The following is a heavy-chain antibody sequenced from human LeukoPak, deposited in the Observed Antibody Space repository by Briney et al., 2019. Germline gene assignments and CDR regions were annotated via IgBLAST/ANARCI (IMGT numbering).Heavy chain of an antibody. Sequence: SETLSLTCTVSGGAISGYDWNWIRQPPGKGLEWIGHIHYSGSTNYNPSLKSRVTISVDTSKNQFSLKLSSVTAADTAVYYCARLGYCSGGRCLNDYWGQGTLVTVSS. CDR3: ARLGYCSGGRCLNDY. CDR1: GGAISGYD. J-gene: IGHJ4*02. D-gene: IGHD2-15*01. CDR2: IHYSGST. V-gene: IGHV4-59*08.